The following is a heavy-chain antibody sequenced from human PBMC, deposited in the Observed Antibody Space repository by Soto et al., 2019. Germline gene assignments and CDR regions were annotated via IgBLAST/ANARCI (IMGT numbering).Heavy chain of an antibody. CDR2: LSAYNGNT. CDR1: GYTFTSYG. Sequence: QVQLVQSGAEVKKPGASVKVSCKASGYTFTSYGISWVRQAPGQGREWMGWLSAYNGNTNYAQKLQGRVTMTTDTSTSEAYIELRGLRSDETAVYDCARNADYGGSALDYWGQGTLVTVCS. D-gene: IGHD4-17*01. CDR3: ARNADYGGSALDY. V-gene: IGHV1-18*01. J-gene: IGHJ4*02.